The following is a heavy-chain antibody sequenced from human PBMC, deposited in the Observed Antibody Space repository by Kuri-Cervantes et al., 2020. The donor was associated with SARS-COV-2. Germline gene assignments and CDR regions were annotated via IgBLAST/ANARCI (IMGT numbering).Heavy chain of an antibody. CDR3: AREGGDDAFDI. Sequence: ASVKVSCKASGCTFSSYAISWVRQAPGQGLEWMGIINPSGGSTSYAQKFQGKVTMTRDTSTSTVYMELSSLRSEDTAVYYCAREGGDDAFDIWGQGTMVTVSS. CDR2: INPSGGST. D-gene: IGHD1-26*01. CDR1: GCTFSSYA. J-gene: IGHJ3*02. V-gene: IGHV1-46*01.